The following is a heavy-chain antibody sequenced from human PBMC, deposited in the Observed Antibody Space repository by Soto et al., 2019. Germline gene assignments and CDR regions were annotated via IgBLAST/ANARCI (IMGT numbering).Heavy chain of an antibody. V-gene: IGHV4-59*01. CDR3: ARGAQGSTWFFVH. J-gene: IGHJ5*02. CDR1: GGSMTNYY. CDR2: IYYSGST. D-gene: IGHD6-13*01. Sequence: SETLSLTCTVSGGSMTNYYWSWIRQPPGKGLEWIGNIYYSGSTNYNPSLKSRVTISVDMSKNQFSLKLSSVTAADTAVYYCARGAQGSTWFFVHWGQGTLVTVSS.